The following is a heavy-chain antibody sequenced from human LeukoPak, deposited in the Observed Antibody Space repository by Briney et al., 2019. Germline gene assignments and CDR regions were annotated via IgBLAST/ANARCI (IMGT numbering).Heavy chain of an antibody. CDR1: GYTFSGYY. V-gene: IGHV1-2*02. Sequence: GGSVKVSCKASGYTFSGYYMHWVRQAPGQGLEWMGLINPNSGGTNYAQKFQGRVTITADESTSTAYMELSSLRSEDTAVYYCARRRLLWFGELWRHNWFDPWGQGTLVTVSS. CDR2: INPNSGGT. D-gene: IGHD3-10*01. CDR3: ARRRLLWFGELWRHNWFDP. J-gene: IGHJ5*02.